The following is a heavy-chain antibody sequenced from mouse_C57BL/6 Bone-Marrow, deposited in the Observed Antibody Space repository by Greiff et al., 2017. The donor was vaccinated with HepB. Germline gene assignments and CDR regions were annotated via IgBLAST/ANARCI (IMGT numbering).Heavy chain of an antibody. D-gene: IGHD1-1*01. CDR1: GYTFTSYW. V-gene: IGHV1-53*01. CDR2: INPSNGGT. J-gene: IGHJ4*01. Sequence: VQLQQPGTELVKPGASVKLSCKASGYTFTSYWMHWVKQRPGQGLEWIGNINPSNGGTNYNEKFKSKATLTVDKSSSTAYMQLSSLTSEDSAVYYCARGIITTVVATLYYAMDCWGQGTSVTVSS. CDR3: ARGIITTVVATLYYAMDC.